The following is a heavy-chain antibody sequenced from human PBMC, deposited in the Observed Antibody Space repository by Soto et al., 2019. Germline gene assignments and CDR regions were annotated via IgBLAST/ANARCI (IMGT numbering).Heavy chain of an antibody. V-gene: IGHV4-30-2*01. CDR3: ARGGIGSGSSIFDY. J-gene: IGHJ4*02. Sequence: QLQLQESGSGLVKPSQTLSLTCAVSGGSISSGGYSWSWIRQPPGKGLEWTGYIYHSGSTYYNPFPKSRVPVSVDRAKNQFSLKLSSVTAADTAVYYCARGGIGSGSSIFDYWGQGTLVTVSS. CDR2: IYHSGST. D-gene: IGHD3-10*01. CDR1: GGSISSGGYS.